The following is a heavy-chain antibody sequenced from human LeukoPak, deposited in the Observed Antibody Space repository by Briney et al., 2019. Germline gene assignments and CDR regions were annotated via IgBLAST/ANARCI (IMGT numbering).Heavy chain of an antibody. CDR3: ARGVVPAAPEDWFDP. J-gene: IGHJ5*02. Sequence: ASVTVSCKASGYTFTSYAMNWVRQAPGQGLEWMGWVNTNTGNPTYAQGFTGRFVFSLDTSVSTAYLQISSLKAEDTAVYYCARGVVPAAPEDWFDPWGQGTLVTVSS. D-gene: IGHD2-2*01. CDR1: GYTFTSYA. CDR2: VNTNTGNP. V-gene: IGHV7-4-1*02.